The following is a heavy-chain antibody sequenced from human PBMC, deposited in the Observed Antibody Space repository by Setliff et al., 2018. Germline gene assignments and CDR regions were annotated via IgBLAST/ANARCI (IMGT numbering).Heavy chain of an antibody. D-gene: IGHD2-2*01. J-gene: IGHJ4*02. CDR3: ARDRKEIVVKPPAASLDY. CDR2: ISTYNGKT. V-gene: IGHV1-18*01. CDR1: GYIFTSYG. Sequence: GASVKVSCKASGYIFTSYGFSWVRQAPGQGLEWMGWISTYNGKTNYAQKFQGRVTMTTDTSTSTAYMELRSLRSDDTAVYYCARDRKEIVVKPPAASLDYWGQGTQVTVSS.